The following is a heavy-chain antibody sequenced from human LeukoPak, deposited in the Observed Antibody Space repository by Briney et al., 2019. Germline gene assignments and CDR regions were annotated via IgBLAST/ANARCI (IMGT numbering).Heavy chain of an antibody. Sequence: KPGGSLRLSCAASGFTFSDYNMRWIRQAPGKGLEWVSSISRSGSTKYYADSVKGRLTISRDNAKNSLFLQMNSLRAEDTAVYYCARVLRYCSGGNCYSGGLGYMDVWGKGTTVTISS. D-gene: IGHD2-15*01. CDR1: GFTFSDYN. J-gene: IGHJ6*03. V-gene: IGHV3-11*01. CDR2: ISRSGSTK. CDR3: ARVLRYCSGGNCYSGGLGYMDV.